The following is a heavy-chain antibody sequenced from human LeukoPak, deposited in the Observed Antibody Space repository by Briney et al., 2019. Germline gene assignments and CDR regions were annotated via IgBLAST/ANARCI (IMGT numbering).Heavy chain of an antibody. D-gene: IGHD2-15*01. J-gene: IGHJ4*02. CDR3: AKNGGSQCYSHLDS. CDR1: GFTFSSYA. CDR2: TSGSGGST. V-gene: IGHV3-23*01. Sequence: GGSLRLACAPSGFTFSSYAMSWVRQAPGKCLEWVSGTSGSGGSTYYAGSVKGRFTISRDNSKNTLYLQMNSLRVADTAVYYCAKNGGSQCYSHLDSWGQGTLVTVSS.